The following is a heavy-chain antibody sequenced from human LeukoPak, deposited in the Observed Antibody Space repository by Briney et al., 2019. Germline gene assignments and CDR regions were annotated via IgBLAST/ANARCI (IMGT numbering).Heavy chain of an antibody. V-gene: IGHV1-2*02. Sequence: ASVKVSCKASGYTFPVYFMHWVRKAPGQGLDWMGWINPNSGGTNYAQKFQGRVTMTRDTSISTAYMELSRLRSDDTAVYYCARELNYDSSGYYFDYWGQGTLVTVSS. J-gene: IGHJ4*02. CDR3: ARELNYDSSGYYFDY. CDR1: GYTFPVYF. CDR2: INPNSGGT. D-gene: IGHD3-22*01.